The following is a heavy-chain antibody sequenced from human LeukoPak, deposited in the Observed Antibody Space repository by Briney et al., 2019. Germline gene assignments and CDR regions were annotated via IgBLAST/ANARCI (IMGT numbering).Heavy chain of an antibody. CDR3: AREQVSPSDAFDI. J-gene: IGHJ3*02. CDR2: INHSGST. D-gene: IGHD2-2*01. V-gene: IGHV4-34*01. Sequence: SETLSLTCAVYGGSFSGYYWSWIRQPPGKGLEWIGEINHSGSTNYNPSLKSRVTISVDTSKNQFSLKLSSVTAADTAVYYCAREQVSPSDAFDIWGQGTMVTVSS. CDR1: GGSFSGYY.